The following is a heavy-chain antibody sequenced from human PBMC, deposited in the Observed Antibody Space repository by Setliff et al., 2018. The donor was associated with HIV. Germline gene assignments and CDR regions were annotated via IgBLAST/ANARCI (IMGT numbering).Heavy chain of an antibody. Sequence: SETLSLTCTVSGGSISNDYWSWIRQSPGKGLEWIGYVNYTGTTTYNTSLKSRVTISFDTSKNQVSLKVTAVTTTDSAVYYFSRGSGYFYSRGPHYHWFDPWGQGTLVTVSS. CDR1: GGSISNDY. CDR3: SRGSGYFYSRGPHYHWFDP. J-gene: IGHJ5*02. D-gene: IGHD3-22*01. V-gene: IGHV4-59*01. CDR2: VNYTGTT.